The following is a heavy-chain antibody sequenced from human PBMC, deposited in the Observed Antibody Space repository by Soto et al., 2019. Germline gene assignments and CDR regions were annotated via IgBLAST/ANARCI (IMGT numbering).Heavy chain of an antibody. CDR1: GFTFSSYG. Sequence: QVQLVESGGGVVQPGRSLRLSCAASGFTFSSYGMHWVRQAPGKGLEWVAVIWYDGSNKYYADSVKGRFTISRDNSKNTLYLQMTSLRAEDTAVYYCARDAGGFDYWGQGTLVTVSS. V-gene: IGHV3-33*01. CDR2: IWYDGSNK. CDR3: ARDAGGFDY. J-gene: IGHJ4*02. D-gene: IGHD3-16*01.